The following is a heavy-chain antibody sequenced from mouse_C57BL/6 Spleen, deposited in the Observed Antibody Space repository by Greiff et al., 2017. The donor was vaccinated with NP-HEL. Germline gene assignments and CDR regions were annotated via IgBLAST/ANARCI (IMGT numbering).Heavy chain of an antibody. CDR3: ARAWIYDGYSYFDY. CDR2: IYPGSGST. CDR1: GYTFTSYW. V-gene: IGHV1-55*01. D-gene: IGHD2-3*01. J-gene: IGHJ2*01. Sequence: QVQLQQPGAELVKPGASVKMSCKASGYTFTSYWITWVKQRPGQGLEWIGDIYPGSGSTNYNEKFKSKATLTVDTSSSTAYMQLSSLTSEDSAVYYCARAWIYDGYSYFDYWGQGTTLTVSS.